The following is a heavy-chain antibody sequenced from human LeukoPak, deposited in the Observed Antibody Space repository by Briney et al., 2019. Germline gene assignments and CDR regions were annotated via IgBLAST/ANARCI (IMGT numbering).Heavy chain of an antibody. CDR3: AKGIYSSGWSYFDY. Sequence: AGGALRLSCAASGFTFSNSAMSWVRQATGKGLEWVSSLRGSGITTYYADSVKGRFTISRDNSKNTLYLQMNCLRDEDTVVYYCAKGIYSSGWSYFDYWGHGTLVTVSS. V-gene: IGHV3-23*01. J-gene: IGHJ4*01. CDR2: LRGSGITT. D-gene: IGHD6-19*01. CDR1: GFTFSNSA.